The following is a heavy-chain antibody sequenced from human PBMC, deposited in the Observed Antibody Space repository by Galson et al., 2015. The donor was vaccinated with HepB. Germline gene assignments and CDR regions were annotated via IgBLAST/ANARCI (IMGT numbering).Heavy chain of an antibody. CDR2: IKSKPDGETT. CDR1: GFTFRNAY. D-gene: IGHD3-3*01. J-gene: IGHJ4*02. Sequence: SLRLSCAASGFTFRNAYMNWVRQAPGKGLEWVGRIKSKPDGETTDYAAPVKDRFVISRDDSKNTLYLQMTGLKTEDTAVYYCTTAKSGYAAGWQDFDYWGQGTLVTVSS. CDR3: TTAKSGYAAGWQDFDY. V-gene: IGHV3-15*07.